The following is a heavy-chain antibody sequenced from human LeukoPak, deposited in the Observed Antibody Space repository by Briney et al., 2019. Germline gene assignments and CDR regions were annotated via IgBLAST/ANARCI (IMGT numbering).Heavy chain of an antibody. D-gene: IGHD2-2*01. Sequence: ASVKVSCKASGGTFSSYAISWVRQAPGQGLEWVGGIIPIFGTANYAQKFQGRVTITADESTSTAYMGLSSLRSEDTAVYYCARELKEGVVVVPAAMGDYYYYGMDVWGQGTTVTVSS. V-gene: IGHV1-69*13. CDR3: ARELKEGVVVVPAAMGDYYYYGMDV. CDR2: IIPIFGTA. J-gene: IGHJ6*02. CDR1: GGTFSSYA.